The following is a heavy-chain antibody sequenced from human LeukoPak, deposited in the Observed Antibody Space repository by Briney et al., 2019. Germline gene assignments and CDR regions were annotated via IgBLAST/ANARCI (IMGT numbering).Heavy chain of an antibody. CDR2: INSDGYRI. CDR1: PFTFSSYW. CDR3: ARALGYCSSASCYYFDN. V-gene: IGHV3-74*01. D-gene: IGHD2-2*01. Sequence: GGSLRLSCAASPFTFSSYWMHWVRQAPGKGLMWVSRINSDGYRISYADSVKGRFTISRDNAKNSLYLQVNSLRAEDTAVYYCARALGYCSSASCYYFDNWGQGTLVTVSS. J-gene: IGHJ4*02.